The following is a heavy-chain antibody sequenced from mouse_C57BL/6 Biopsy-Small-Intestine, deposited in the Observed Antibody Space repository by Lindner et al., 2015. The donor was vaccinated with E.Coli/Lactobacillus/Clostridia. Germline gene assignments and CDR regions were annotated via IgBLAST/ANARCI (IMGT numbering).Heavy chain of an antibody. CDR2: INYSGSA. J-gene: IGHJ1*03. Sequence: VQLQESGPGLAKPSQTLSLTCSVTGYSITSDYWNWIRKFPGNELEYMGYINYSGSAYYNPSLKSRISITRDTSKNQYYLQLNSVTTEDTATYYCVRGRPYYYGSILLGRDWYFDVWGTGTTVTVSS. D-gene: IGHD1-1*01. V-gene: IGHV3-8*01. CDR1: GYSITSDY. CDR3: VRGRPYYYGSILLGRDWYFDV.